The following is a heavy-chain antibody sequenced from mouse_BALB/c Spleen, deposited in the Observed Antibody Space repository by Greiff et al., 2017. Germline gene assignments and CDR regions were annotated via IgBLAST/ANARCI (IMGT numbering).Heavy chain of an antibody. D-gene: IGHD1-1*01. CDR3: TLYYYGSSYWFAY. J-gene: IGHJ3*01. V-gene: IGHV1S81*02. Sequence: VQLQQSGAELVKPGASVKLSCKASGYTFTSYYMYWVKQRPGQGLEWIGEINPSNGGTNFNEKFKSKATLTVDKSSSTAYMQLSSLTSEDSAVYYCTLYYYGSSYWFAYWGQGTLVTVSA. CDR1: GYTFTSYY. CDR2: INPSNGGT.